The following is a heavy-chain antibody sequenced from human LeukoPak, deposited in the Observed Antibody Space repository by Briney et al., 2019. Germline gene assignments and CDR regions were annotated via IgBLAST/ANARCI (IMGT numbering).Heavy chain of an antibody. D-gene: IGHD3-10*01. CDR1: GHTFTGYY. J-gene: IGHJ6*02. V-gene: IGHV1-2*02. CDR2: INPNSGGT. Sequence: ASVKVSCKASGHTFTGYYMHWVRQAPGQGLEWMGWINPNSGGTNYAQKFQGRVTMTRDTSISTAYMELSRLRSDDTAVYYCARVPGKYYYGSGSKYYYYYGMDVWGQGTTVTVSS. CDR3: ARVPGKYYYGSGSKYYYYYGMDV.